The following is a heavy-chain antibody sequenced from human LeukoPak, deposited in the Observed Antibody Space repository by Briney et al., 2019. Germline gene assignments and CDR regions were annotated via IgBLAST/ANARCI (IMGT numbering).Heavy chain of an antibody. CDR1: GFTFSTFW. CDR2: INHDGSST. J-gene: IGHJ6*03. V-gene: IGHV3-74*01. D-gene: IGHD1-26*01. Sequence: PGGSLRLSCATSGFTFSTFWMHWVRQAPGKGLGWVSRINHDGSSTNYADSVKGRFTISRDSAKNSLYLQMNSLRAEDTALYFCARDPYSGNYGNYYYYYMDVWGKGTTVTISS. CDR3: ARDPYSGNYGNYYYYYMDV.